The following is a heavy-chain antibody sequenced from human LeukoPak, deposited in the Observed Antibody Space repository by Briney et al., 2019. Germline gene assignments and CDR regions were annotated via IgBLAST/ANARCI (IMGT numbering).Heavy chain of an antibody. Sequence: SETLSLTCTVSGGSISSYYWSWIRQPPGKGLEWIGYIYYSGSTNYNPSLESRVTISVDTSKNQFSLKLSSVTAADTAVYYCARGGGPGAAFDIWGQGTMVTVSS. J-gene: IGHJ3*02. CDR3: ARGGGPGAAFDI. V-gene: IGHV4-59*01. CDR1: GGSISSYY. CDR2: IYYSGST. D-gene: IGHD4-17*01.